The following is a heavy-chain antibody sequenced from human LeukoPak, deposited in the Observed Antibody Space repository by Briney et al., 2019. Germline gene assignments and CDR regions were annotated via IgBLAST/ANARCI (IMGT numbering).Heavy chain of an antibody. V-gene: IGHV3-23*01. D-gene: IGHD6-13*01. CDR2: ISGSGGST. CDR1: GFTFSSYA. J-gene: IGHJ6*03. CDR3: AKDFDGSTWFGTNYMDV. Sequence: GGSLRLSCAASGFTFSSYAMCWVRQAPGKGLEWVAGISGSGGSTYYLDSVKGRFTISRDNSKNTLYLQMNSLRAEDTAVYYCAKDFDGSTWFGTNYMDVWGKGTTVTVSS.